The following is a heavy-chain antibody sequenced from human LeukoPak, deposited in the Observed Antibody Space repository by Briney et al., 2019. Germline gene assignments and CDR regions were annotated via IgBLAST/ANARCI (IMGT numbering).Heavy chain of an antibody. Sequence: GGSLRLSCAASRFTFRSYSMNWVRQAPGKELDWVSSISSSSSYIYYADSVKGRFTISRDNAKNSLYLQMNSLRAEDTAVYYCARSSYSSSWYEGDYWGQGTLVTVSS. J-gene: IGHJ4*02. CDR2: ISSSSSYI. V-gene: IGHV3-21*01. CDR1: RFTFRSYS. CDR3: ARSSYSSSWYEGDY. D-gene: IGHD6-13*01.